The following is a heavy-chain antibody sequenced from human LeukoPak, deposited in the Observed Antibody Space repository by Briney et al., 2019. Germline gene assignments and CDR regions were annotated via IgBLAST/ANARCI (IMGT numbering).Heavy chain of an antibody. CDR1: GFTFSSYA. Sequence: GGSLRLSCAASGFTFSSYAMNWVRQAPGKGLEWVSGISASGAGTYYADSVKGRFTISRDNSKNTLYLQMNSLRAEDTAVYYCARDPRIAARPSYFDYWGQGTLVTVSS. CDR3: ARDPRIAARPSYFDY. CDR2: ISASGAGT. V-gene: IGHV3-23*01. J-gene: IGHJ4*02. D-gene: IGHD6-6*01.